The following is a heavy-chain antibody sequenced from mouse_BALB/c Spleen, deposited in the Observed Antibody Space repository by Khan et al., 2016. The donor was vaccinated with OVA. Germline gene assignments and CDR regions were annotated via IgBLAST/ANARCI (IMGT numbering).Heavy chain of an antibody. CDR3: ARGCSSGPAWFAY. CDR2: IRYDGSN. J-gene: IGHJ3*01. Sequence: EVQLQESGPGLVKPSQSLSLTCSVTGYSITSGYYWNWIRQFPGNKLEWMGYIRYDGSNNYNPSHKNRISINRDTSKNQFFLNLNSVTTEDPATYYCARGCSSGPAWFAYWGQGTLVTVSA. CDR1: GYSITSGYY. D-gene: IGHD3-1*01. V-gene: IGHV3-6*02.